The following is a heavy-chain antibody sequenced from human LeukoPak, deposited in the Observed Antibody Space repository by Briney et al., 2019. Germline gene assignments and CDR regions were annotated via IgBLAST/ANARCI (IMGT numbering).Heavy chain of an antibody. CDR2: ISGSGGST. J-gene: IGHJ4*02. Sequence: GGSLRLSCAASGFTFSSYAMSWVRRAPGKGLEWVSAISGSGGSTYYADSVKGRFTISRDNSKNTLYLQMNSLRAEDTAVYYCAKGRYCTGGVCYEPEIDYWGQGTLVTVSS. CDR1: GFTFSSYA. V-gene: IGHV3-23*01. CDR3: AKGRYCTGGVCYEPEIDY. D-gene: IGHD2-8*02.